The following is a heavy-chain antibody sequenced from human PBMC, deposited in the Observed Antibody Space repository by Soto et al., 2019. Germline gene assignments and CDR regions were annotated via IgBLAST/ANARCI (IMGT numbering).Heavy chain of an antibody. CDR2: ISSSSSTI. V-gene: IGHV3-48*01. J-gene: IGHJ6*02. CDR3: ARGTGYYHRYYYYGMDV. D-gene: IGHD3-9*01. Sequence: GGSLRLSCAASGFTFISYSMNWVRQAPGKGLEWVSYISSSSSTIYYADSVKGRFTISRDNAKNSLYLQMNSLRAEDTAVYYCARGTGYYHRYYYYGMDVWGQGTTVTVSS. CDR1: GFTFISYS.